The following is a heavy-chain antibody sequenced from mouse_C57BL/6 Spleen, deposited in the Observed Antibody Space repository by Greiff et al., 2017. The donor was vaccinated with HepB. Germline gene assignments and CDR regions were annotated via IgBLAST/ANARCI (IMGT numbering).Heavy chain of an antibody. J-gene: IGHJ3*01. D-gene: IGHD1-1*01. CDR3: ASYYYGSSPFAY. V-gene: IGHV1-82*01. CDR2: IYPGDGDT. Sequence: VQLQQSGPELVKPGASVKISCKASGYAFSSSWMNWVKQRPGKGLEWIGRIYPGDGDTNYNGKFKGEATLTADKSSSTAYMQLSSLTSEDSAVYFCASYYYGSSPFAYWGQGTLVTVSA. CDR1: GYAFSSSW.